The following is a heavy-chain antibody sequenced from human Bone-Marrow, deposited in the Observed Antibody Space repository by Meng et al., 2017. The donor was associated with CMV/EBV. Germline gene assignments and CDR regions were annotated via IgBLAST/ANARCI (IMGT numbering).Heavy chain of an antibody. J-gene: IGHJ4*02. CDR2: INPKTGGT. CDR3: ARALDDILTGYYTTHHFDY. Sequence: FSGYYMHWVRQAPGQGLEWMGWINPKTGGTNYAQKFQGRVTMTRDTSISTAYMELGRLRSDDTAVYYCARALDDILTGYYTTHHFDYWGQGTLVTVSS. CDR1: FSGYY. V-gene: IGHV1-2*02. D-gene: IGHD3-9*01.